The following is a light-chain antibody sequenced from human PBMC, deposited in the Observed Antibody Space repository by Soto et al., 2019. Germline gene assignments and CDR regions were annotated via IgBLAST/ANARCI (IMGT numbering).Light chain of an antibody. Sequence: DVVMTQSPLSLPVTIGQPASISCRSSQSLAYSDGNTYLNWFQQSPGQSPRRLIYKVSNRDSGVPDRFSGSGSGTDFTLKISRVEAEDVRVYYCMQGTHWPPYTFGQGTKLEIK. CDR2: KVS. V-gene: IGKV2-30*01. CDR1: QSLAYSDGNTY. J-gene: IGKJ2*01. CDR3: MQGTHWPPYT.